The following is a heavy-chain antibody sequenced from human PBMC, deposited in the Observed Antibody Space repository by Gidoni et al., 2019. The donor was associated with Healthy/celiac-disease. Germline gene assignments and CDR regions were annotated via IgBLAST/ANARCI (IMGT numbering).Heavy chain of an antibody. D-gene: IGHD3-10*01. V-gene: IGHV4-34*01. CDR1: GGSFSGYY. Sequence: QVQLQQWCAGLWKPSETLSLTCAVYGGSFSGYYWSWIRQPPGKGLEWIGEINHSGSTNYNPSLKSRVTISVDTSKNQFSLKLSSGTAADTAVYYCARGLTEKLLWFREFYGYGMDVWGKGTTVTVSS. J-gene: IGHJ6*04. CDR2: INHSGST. CDR3: ARGLTEKLLWFREFYGYGMDV.